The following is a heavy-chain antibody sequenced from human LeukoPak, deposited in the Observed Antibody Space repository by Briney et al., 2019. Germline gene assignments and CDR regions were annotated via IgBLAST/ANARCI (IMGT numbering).Heavy chain of an antibody. V-gene: IGHV3-7*01. Sequence: PGGSLRLSCAASGFTFSSYWMSWVRQAPGKGLEWVANIKQDGSEKYYVDSVKGRFTISRDNAKNSLYLQMNSLRAEDTAVYYCARFIAAAGNFPYYYYYYYMDVWGKGTTVTISS. CDR2: IKQDGSEK. CDR1: GFTFSSYW. J-gene: IGHJ6*03. CDR3: ARFIAAAGNFPYYYYYYYMDV. D-gene: IGHD6-13*01.